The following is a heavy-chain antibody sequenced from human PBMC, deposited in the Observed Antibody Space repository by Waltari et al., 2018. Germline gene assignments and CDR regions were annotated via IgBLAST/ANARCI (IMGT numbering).Heavy chain of an antibody. CDR2: INHSGST. J-gene: IGHJ4*02. CDR3: ARLGVAGMRRYYFDY. V-gene: IGHV4-34*01. D-gene: IGHD6-19*01. CDR1: GGSFSGYY. Sequence: QVQLQQWGAGLLKPSETLSLTCAVYGGSFSGYYWSCIRQPPGKGLEWIGEINHSGSTNYNPSLKSRVTISVDTSKNQFSLKLSSVTAADTAVYYCARLGVAGMRRYYFDYWGQGTLVTVSS.